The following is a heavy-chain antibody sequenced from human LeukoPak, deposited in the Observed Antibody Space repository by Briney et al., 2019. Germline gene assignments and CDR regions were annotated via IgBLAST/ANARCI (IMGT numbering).Heavy chain of an antibody. CDR3: VRARAGGLDY. V-gene: IGHV3-30*04. CDR1: GFTFRHYA. Sequence: PGGSLRLSCAASGFTFRHYAVHWVRQAPGRGLEWVAVLSFDGAHKYYAGSVKGRFTISRDNSNNTLFLQMDSLRIEDTALYYCVRARAGGLDYWGQGTLVTVSS. J-gene: IGHJ4*02. CDR2: LSFDGAHK. D-gene: IGHD3-16*01.